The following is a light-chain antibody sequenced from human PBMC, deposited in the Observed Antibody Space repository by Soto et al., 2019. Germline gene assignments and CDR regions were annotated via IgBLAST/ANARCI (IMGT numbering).Light chain of an antibody. V-gene: IGLV2-11*01. CDR2: DVS. Sequence: QSALTQPLSVSGSPGQSVTISCTGTSSDVGGYNYVSWYHQHPGKAPKLMIYDVSKRPSGVPDRFSDSKSGNTASLTISGLQAEDEADYYCCSYAGSRNWVFGGGTKVTVL. CDR3: CSYAGSRNWV. CDR1: SSDVGGYNY. J-gene: IGLJ3*02.